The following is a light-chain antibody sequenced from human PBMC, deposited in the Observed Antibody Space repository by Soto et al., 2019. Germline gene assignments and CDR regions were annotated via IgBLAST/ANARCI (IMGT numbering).Light chain of an antibody. J-gene: IGKJ1*01. CDR1: QSVSSY. CDR3: QQSYSTPVT. Sequence: EIVLTQSPATLSLSPGERATLSCRASQSVSSYLAWYQQKPGQAPRLLIYGASTRAIGIPARFSGSGSGTDFTLTISSLQPEDFATYYCQQSYSTPVTFGQGTKVDI. V-gene: IGKV3-11*01. CDR2: GAS.